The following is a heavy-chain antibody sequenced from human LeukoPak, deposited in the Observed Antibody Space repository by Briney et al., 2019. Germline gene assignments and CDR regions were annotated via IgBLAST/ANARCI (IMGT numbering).Heavy chain of an antibody. D-gene: IGHD3-16*02. J-gene: IGHJ4*02. CDR1: GGSFSGYY. V-gene: IGHV4-34*01. CDR2: INHSGST. CDR3: ARVRYDYAWGSYRPPFDY. Sequence: KPSETLSLTCAVYGGSFSGYYWSWIRQPPGKGLEWIGEINHSGSTNYNPSLKSRVTISVDTSKNQSSLKLSSVTAADTAVYYCARVRYDYAWGSYRPPFDYWGQGTLVTVSS.